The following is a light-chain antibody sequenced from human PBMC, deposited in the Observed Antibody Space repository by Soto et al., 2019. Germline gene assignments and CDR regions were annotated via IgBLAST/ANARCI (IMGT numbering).Light chain of an antibody. Sequence: EVVLTQSPVTLSLSPGDRAALSRRASQSVSTAVAWYQQKPGQAPRLLIYDASDRATGVPARFSGSGSGTDFTLTISSVEPEDFAVYFCQQRRKRPPPFGQGTKLDI. CDR1: QSVSTA. CDR2: DAS. CDR3: QQRRKRPPP. V-gene: IGKV3-11*01. J-gene: IGKJ2*01.